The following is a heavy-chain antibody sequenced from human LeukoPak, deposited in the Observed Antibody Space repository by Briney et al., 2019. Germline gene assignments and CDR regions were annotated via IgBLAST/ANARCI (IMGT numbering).Heavy chain of an antibody. J-gene: IGHJ4*02. V-gene: IGHV4-4*07. CDR1: GGSISSYY. D-gene: IGHD3-22*01. CDR3: ARQGTYYSDSSGFGRLGD. CDR2: IYTSGST. Sequence: SETLSLTCTVSGGSISSYYWSWIRQPAGKGLEWIGRIYTSGSTNYNPSLKSRVTISVDKSKNQFSLKLSSVTAADTAVYYCARQGTYYSDSSGFGRLGDWGQGTLVTVSS.